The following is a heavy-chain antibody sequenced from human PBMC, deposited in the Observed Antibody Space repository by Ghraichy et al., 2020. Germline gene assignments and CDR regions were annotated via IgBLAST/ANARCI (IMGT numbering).Heavy chain of an antibody. V-gene: IGHV1-69*13. J-gene: IGHJ5*02. CDR2: IIPIFGTA. D-gene: IGHD3-9*01. CDR1: GGTFSSYA. Sequence: SVKVSCKASGGTFSSYAISWVRQAPGQGLEWMGGIIPIFGTANYAQKFQGRVTITADESTSTAYMELSSLRSEDTAVYYCARGAKYYDILTGYFQFQTPGEESNWFDPWGQGTLVTVSS. CDR3: ARGAKYYDILTGYFQFQTPGEESNWFDP.